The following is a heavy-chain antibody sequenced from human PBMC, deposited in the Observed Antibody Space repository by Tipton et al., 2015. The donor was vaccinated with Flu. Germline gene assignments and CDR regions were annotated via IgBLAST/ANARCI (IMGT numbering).Heavy chain of an antibody. Sequence: GLVKPSETLSLTCAVYGGSFSGYYWTWIRRPPGKGLEWIGNIYRSGNTYYNPSLKSRVTMSVDRSNNHFSLKLTSVTAADTAVYYCARRDYSNYVSEPKNWFDPWGQGALVTVSS. CDR2: IYRSGNT. CDR1: GGSFSGYY. J-gene: IGHJ5*02. V-gene: IGHV4-34*10. D-gene: IGHD4-11*01. CDR3: ARRDYSNYVSEPKNWFDP.